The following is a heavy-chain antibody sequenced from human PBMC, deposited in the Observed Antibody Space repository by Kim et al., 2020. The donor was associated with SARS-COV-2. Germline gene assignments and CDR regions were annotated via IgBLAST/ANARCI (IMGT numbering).Heavy chain of an antibody. J-gene: IGHJ4*01. CDR1: GGSISSGGYF. CDR3: ARVGFVSGSINYYFHR. D-gene: IGHD3-10*01. V-gene: IGHV4-31*03. CDR2: TSHSGSP. Sequence: SETLSLTCTVSGGSISSGGYFWSWIRQRPGKGLEWIGYTSHSGSPFHNPSLKSRSTISIDMSKNQLSLKLTSVTAADTAVCYCARVGFVSGSINYYFHRWGQGPLATVSS.